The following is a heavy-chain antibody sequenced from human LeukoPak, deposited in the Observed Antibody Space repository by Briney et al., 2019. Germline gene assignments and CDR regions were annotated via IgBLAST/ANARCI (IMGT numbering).Heavy chain of an antibody. V-gene: IGHV3-23*01. CDR2: ISGSGGST. CDR3: AKAYYGSGSRLPFDY. D-gene: IGHD3-10*01. J-gene: IGHJ4*02. CDR1: GFTFSSNY. Sequence: GGSLRLSCAASGFTFSSNYMSWVRQAPGKGLEWVSAISGSGGSTYYADSVKGRFTISRDNSKNTLYLQMNSLRAEDTAVYYCAKAYYGSGSRLPFDYWGQGTLVTVSS.